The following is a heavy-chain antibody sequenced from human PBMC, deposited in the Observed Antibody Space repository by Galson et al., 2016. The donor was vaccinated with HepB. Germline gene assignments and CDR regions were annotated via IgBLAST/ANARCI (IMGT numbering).Heavy chain of an antibody. CDR3: ANDGGVTFCSSLGCYFDY. J-gene: IGHJ4*02. D-gene: IGHD2-8*02. V-gene: IGHV3-23*01. Sequence: SLRLSCAGSGFTFSSYAMSWVRQAPGKGLEWVSVISGSGGSTYYADSVKGRFTISRDNSKNTVYLQMNSLRAEDTAVYYCANDGGVTFCSSLGCYFDYWGQGTLVTVSS. CDR1: GFTFSSYA. CDR2: ISGSGGST.